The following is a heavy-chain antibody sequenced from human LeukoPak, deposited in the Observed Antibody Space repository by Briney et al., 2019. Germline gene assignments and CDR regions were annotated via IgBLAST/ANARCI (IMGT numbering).Heavy chain of an antibody. D-gene: IGHD6-19*01. V-gene: IGHV4-59*01. Sequence: SETLSLTCTVSGGSISSYYWSWIRQPPGKGLEWIGYIYYSGSTNYNPSLKSRVTISVDTSKNQFSLKLSSVTAADTAVYYCARDRAMAGTHAFDIWGQGTMVTVSS. CDR1: GGSISSYY. CDR2: IYYSGST. J-gene: IGHJ3*02. CDR3: ARDRAMAGTHAFDI.